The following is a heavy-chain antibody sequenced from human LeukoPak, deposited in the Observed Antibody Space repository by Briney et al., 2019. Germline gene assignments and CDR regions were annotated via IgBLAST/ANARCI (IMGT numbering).Heavy chain of an antibody. CDR2: IYPGDSDT. D-gene: IGHD2-21*02. V-gene: IGHV5-51*01. Sequence: GGSLKIPCKGSGYSFTNYWIGWVRQVSGKGLEWMGIIYPGDSDTRYSPSFQGQVTISADKSISTAYLQWSSLKASDTAMYYCASGLAYCGGDCYADAFDIWGQGTMVTVSS. CDR3: ASGLAYCGGDCYADAFDI. J-gene: IGHJ3*02. CDR1: GYSFTNYW.